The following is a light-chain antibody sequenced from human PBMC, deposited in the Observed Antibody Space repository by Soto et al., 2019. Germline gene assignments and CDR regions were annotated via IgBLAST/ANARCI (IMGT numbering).Light chain of an antibody. V-gene: IGLV2-14*01. J-gene: IGLJ2*01. Sequence: QSALTQPASVSGSPGQSITISCTGTSRDVGAYNSVSWYQQHPGKAPKLMIYDVSNRPSGVSNRFSGSKSGNTASLTISGLQAEDEADYYCSSYTGSNTMVFGGGTQLTVL. CDR1: SRDVGAYNS. CDR3: SSYTGSNTMV. CDR2: DVS.